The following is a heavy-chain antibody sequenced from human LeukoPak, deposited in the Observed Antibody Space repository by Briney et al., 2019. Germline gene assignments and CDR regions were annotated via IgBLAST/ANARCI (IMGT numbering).Heavy chain of an antibody. CDR1: GGTFSSYT. CDR2: IIPILGIA. J-gene: IGHJ4*02. V-gene: IGHV1-69*02. D-gene: IGHD3-22*01. CDR3: ASASYYYDSSGYLYY. Sequence: SVKVSCKASGGTFSSYTISWVRQAPGQGLEWMGRIIPILGIANYAQKFQGRVTITADKSTSTAYMELSSLRSEDTAVYYCASASYYYDSSGYLYYWGQGTLVTVSS.